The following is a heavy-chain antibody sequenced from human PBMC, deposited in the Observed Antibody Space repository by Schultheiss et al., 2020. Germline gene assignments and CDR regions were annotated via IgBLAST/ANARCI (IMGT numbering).Heavy chain of an antibody. CDR3: AKDHLGESSDY. Sequence: GESLKISCAASGFTFSSYGMHWVRQAPGKGLEWVAVIWYDGSNKYYADSVKGRFTISRDNAKNSLYLQMNSLRAEDTAVYYCAKDHLGESSDYWGQGTLVTVSS. D-gene: IGHD3-16*01. CDR1: GFTFSSYG. J-gene: IGHJ4*02. CDR2: IWYDGSNK. V-gene: IGHV3-33*03.